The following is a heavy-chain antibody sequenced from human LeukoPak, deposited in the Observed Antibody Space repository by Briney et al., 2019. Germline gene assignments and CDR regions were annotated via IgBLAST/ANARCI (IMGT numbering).Heavy chain of an antibody. CDR3: ARDLAPDPGYPYYMDV. CDR2: INPSGGST. J-gene: IGHJ6*03. Sequence: ASVKVSCKASGYTFTGYYMHWVRQAPGQGLEWMGIINPSGGSTSYAQKFQGRVTMTRDMSTSTVYMELSSLRSEDTAVYYCARDLAPDPGYPYYMDVWGKGTTVTVSS. D-gene: IGHD2-15*01. CDR1: GYTFTGYY. V-gene: IGHV1-46*01.